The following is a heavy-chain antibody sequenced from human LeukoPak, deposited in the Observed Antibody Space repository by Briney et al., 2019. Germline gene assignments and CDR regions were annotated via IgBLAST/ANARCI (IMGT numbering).Heavy chain of an antibody. CDR1: GYTFTGYW. V-gene: IGHV1-46*01. J-gene: IGHJ4*02. CDR2: ISPSGGST. D-gene: IGHD3-10*01. Sequence: ASVKVSCKAFGYTFTGYWMHWVRQAPGQGPEWMGVISPSGGSTIYAQKFQGRVTITADKSTSKAYMELSSLRSEDTAVYYCARTDLVRGVLFDYWGQGTLVTVSS. CDR3: ARTDLVRGVLFDY.